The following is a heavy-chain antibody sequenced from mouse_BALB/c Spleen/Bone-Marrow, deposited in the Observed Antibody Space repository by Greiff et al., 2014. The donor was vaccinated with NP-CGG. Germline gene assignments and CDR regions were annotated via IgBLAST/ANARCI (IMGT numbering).Heavy chain of an antibody. CDR3: TRNWDDYFDY. CDR2: IDPETGGN. J-gene: IGHJ2*01. Sequence: QVQLQQPGAELVRPGASVTLSCKASGYTFTDYEIHWVKQTPVHGLEWIGAIDPETGGNAYNQKFKGKATLTAGKSSSTAYMELRSLTSEDSAVYYCTRNWDDYFDYWGQGTTLTVSS. V-gene: IGHV1-15*01. CDR1: GYTFTDYE. D-gene: IGHD4-1*01.